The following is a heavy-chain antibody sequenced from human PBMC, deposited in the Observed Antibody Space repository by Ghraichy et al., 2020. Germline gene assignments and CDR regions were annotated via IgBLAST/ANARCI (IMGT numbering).Heavy chain of an antibody. Sequence: SETLSLTCSVSGDSISNYYWSWIRQPPGKGLEWIGYIHYSGSTRYNPSLNSRVTMSVDTSENQLSLKLSSVTAADTAVYFCARIGRRDDYNPFDYWGQGTLVTVSS. V-gene: IGHV4-59*01. CDR1: GDSISNYY. CDR3: ARIGRRDDYNPFDY. D-gene: IGHD5-24*01. J-gene: IGHJ4*02. CDR2: IHYSGST.